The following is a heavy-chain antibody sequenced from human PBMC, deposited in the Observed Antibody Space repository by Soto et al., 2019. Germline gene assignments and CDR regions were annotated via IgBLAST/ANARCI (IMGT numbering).Heavy chain of an antibody. V-gene: IGHV4-4*07. CDR3: VRDGTKTLRDWFDL. D-gene: IGHD1-1*01. CDR1: GASISGYY. Sequence: SETLSLTCTVSGASISGYYWSWIRKSAGKGLEWIGRIYATGTTDYNPSLKSRVMMSVDTSKKQFSLKLRSVTAADTAVYYCVRDGTKTLRDWFDLWGQGISVTVSS. J-gene: IGHJ5*02. CDR2: IYATGTT.